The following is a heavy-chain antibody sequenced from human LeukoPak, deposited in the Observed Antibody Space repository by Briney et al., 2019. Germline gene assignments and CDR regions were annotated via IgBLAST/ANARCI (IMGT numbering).Heavy chain of an antibody. D-gene: IGHD2-21*02. CDR3: ARRLHYYYYGMDV. J-gene: IGHJ6*02. CDR2: ISSSGSTI. Sequence: GGSLRLSCAASRFTFSSYEMNWVRQAPGKGLEWVSYISSSGSTIYYADSVKGRFTISRDNAKNSLYLQMNSLRAEDTAVYYCARRLHYYYYGMDVWGQGTTVTVSS. V-gene: IGHV3-48*03. CDR1: RFTFSSYE.